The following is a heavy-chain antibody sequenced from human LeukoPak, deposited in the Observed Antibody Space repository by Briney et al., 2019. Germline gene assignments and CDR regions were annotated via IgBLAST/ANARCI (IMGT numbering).Heavy chain of an antibody. CDR3: ASVRRGFGESSKYYSYYYMDV. CDR1: GGSISSYY. CDR2: IYTSGST. J-gene: IGHJ6*03. V-gene: IGHV4-4*07. Sequence: SETLSLTCTVSGGSISSYYWSWIRQPAGKGLEWIGRIYTSGSTNYNPSLKSRVTISVDTSKNHFSLNLRSVTAADTAVYYCASVRRGFGESSKYYSYYYMDVWGNGTTVTISS. D-gene: IGHD3-10*01.